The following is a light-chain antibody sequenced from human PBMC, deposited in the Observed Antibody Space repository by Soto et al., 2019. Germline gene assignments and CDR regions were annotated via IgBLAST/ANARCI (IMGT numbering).Light chain of an antibody. J-gene: IGLJ1*01. CDR2: RNN. CDR3: AAWDDSLSGLYV. CDR1: SANIGSNY. Sequence: QSVLTQPPSASGTPGQRGTISCTGSSANIGSNYVYWYQQLPGTAPKLLIYRNNQRPSGVPDRLSGSKSGTSASLAISGLRSEDEADYYCAAWDDSLSGLYVFGTGTKVTVL. V-gene: IGLV1-47*01.